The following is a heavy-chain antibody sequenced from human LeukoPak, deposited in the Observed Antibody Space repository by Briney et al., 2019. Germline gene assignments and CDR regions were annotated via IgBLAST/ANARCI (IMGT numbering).Heavy chain of an antibody. V-gene: IGHV4-39*07. CDR1: GGSISSSSYY. CDR2: IYYSGST. Sequence: SETLSLTCTVSGGSISSSSYYWGWIRQPPGKGLEWIGSIYYSGSTNYNPSLKSRVTISVDTSKNQFSLKLSSVTAADTAVYYCARGRGLGYSSRASFFDYWGQGTLVTVSS. CDR3: ARGRGLGYSSRASFFDY. J-gene: IGHJ4*02. D-gene: IGHD6-13*01.